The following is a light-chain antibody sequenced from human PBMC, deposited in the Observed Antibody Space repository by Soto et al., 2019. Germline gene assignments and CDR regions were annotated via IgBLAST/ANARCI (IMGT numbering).Light chain of an antibody. Sequence: QSARTQLPSGSGAPGHRGSISCTGSSSNIGAGYDVHWYQQLPGTAPKLLIYGNSNRPSGVPDRFSGSKSGTSASLAITGLQAEDEADYYCQSYDSSLSGSSVFGTGTKVTVL. CDR2: GNS. CDR3: QSYDSSLSGSSV. V-gene: IGLV1-40*01. J-gene: IGLJ1*01. CDR1: SSNIGAGYD.